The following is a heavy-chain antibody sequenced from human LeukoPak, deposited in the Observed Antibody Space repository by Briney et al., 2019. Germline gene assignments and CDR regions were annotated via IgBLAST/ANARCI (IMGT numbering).Heavy chain of an antibody. D-gene: IGHD3-3*01. CDR1: GFTFSSYA. V-gene: IGHV3-23*01. CDR3: AKQSRPTIGGVADY. J-gene: IGHJ4*02. Sequence: PGRSLRLSCAASGFTFSSYALSWVRQAPGKGLEWVSVISGSGDDSYYADSVKGRFTISRDNSKNTLYLQMNSLRVEDTAVYYCAKQSRPTIGGVADYWGQGTLVTVSS. CDR2: ISGSGDDS.